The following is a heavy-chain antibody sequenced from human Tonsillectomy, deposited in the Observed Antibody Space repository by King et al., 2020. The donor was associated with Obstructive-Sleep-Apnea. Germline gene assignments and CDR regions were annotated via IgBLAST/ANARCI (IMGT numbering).Heavy chain of an antibody. D-gene: IGHD3-10*01. CDR1: GGTFSSYA. V-gene: IGHV1-69*01. CDR3: ARDQKGITMVRGVIDYYYYGRDV. Sequence: QLVQSGAEVKKPGSSVKVSCKASGGTFSSYAISWVRQAPGQGLEWMGGIIPIFGTANYAQKFQGRVTITADESTSTAYMELSSLRSEDTAVYYCARDQKGITMVRGVIDYYYYGRDVWGQGTTVTVSS. J-gene: IGHJ6*02. CDR2: IIPIFGTA.